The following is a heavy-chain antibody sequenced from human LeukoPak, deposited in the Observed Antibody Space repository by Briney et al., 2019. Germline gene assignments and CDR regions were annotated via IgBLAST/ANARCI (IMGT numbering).Heavy chain of an antibody. Sequence: GASVKVSCKASGYTFTSYGISWVRRAPGQGLEWMGWISAYNGNTNYAQKLQGRVTMTTDTSTSTAYMELRSLRSDDTAVYYCARDRGATTWGADFDYWGQGTLVTVSS. CDR2: ISAYNGNT. J-gene: IGHJ4*02. CDR3: ARDRGATTWGADFDY. CDR1: GYTFTSYG. D-gene: IGHD1-26*01. V-gene: IGHV1-18*01.